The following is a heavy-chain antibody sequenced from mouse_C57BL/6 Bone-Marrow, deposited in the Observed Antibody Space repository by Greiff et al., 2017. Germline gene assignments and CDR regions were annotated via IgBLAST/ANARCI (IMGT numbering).Heavy chain of an antibody. CDR1: GYTFTDYY. CDR2: IFPGSGST. Sequence: VQLHQSGPELVKPGASVKISCKASGYTFTDYYINWVKQRPGQGLEWIGWIFPGSGSTYYNEKFKGKATLTVDKSSSTAYMLLSSLTSEDSAVYFCAREGDTAQASWFAYWGQGTLVTVSA. CDR3: AREGDTAQASWFAY. J-gene: IGHJ3*01. V-gene: IGHV1-75*01. D-gene: IGHD3-2*02.